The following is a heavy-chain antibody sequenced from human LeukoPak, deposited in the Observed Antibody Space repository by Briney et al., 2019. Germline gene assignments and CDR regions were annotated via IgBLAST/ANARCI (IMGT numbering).Heavy chain of an antibody. CDR2: INQDGSEK. J-gene: IGHJ1*01. Sequence: GGSLRLSCAASGFTFSGYWMSWVRQAPWKGLEWVANINQDGSEKYYVDSVKGRFTISRDNAKNSLFLQMGSLRVEDTAVYYCARESTAGYNSSWYGFRNWGQGTLVSVSS. CDR3: ARESTAGYNSSWYGFRN. CDR1: GFTFSGYW. V-gene: IGHV3-7*01. D-gene: IGHD6-13*01.